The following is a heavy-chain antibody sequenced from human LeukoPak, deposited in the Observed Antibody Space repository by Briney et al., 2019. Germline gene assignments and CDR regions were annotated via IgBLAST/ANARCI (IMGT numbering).Heavy chain of an antibody. Sequence: GGSLRLSCAASGFTFSSYSMNWVRQAPGKGLEWVSYISSSSTIYYADSVKGRFTISRDNAKNSLYLQMNSLRAEDTAVYYCARVKCPSGYDPRYYYYMDVWGKGTTVTVSS. CDR2: ISSSSTI. V-gene: IGHV3-48*04. CDR3: ARVKCPSGYDPRYYYYMDV. J-gene: IGHJ6*03. D-gene: IGHD5-12*01. CDR1: GFTFSSYS.